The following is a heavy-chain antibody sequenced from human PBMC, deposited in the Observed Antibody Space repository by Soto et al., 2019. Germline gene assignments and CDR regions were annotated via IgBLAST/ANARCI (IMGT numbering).Heavy chain of an antibody. D-gene: IGHD3-16*02. V-gene: IGHV3-21*01. J-gene: IGHJ3*02. CDR3: ARDHGHFYDYVWESYREDDAFDI. Sequence: VGSLRLSCAASGFTFSSYSMNWVRQAPGKGLEWVSSISSSSSYIYYADSVKGRFTISRDNAKNSLYLQMNSLRAEDTAVYYCARDHGHFYDYVWESYREDDAFDIWGQGTMVTVSS. CDR2: ISSSSSYI. CDR1: GFTFSSYS.